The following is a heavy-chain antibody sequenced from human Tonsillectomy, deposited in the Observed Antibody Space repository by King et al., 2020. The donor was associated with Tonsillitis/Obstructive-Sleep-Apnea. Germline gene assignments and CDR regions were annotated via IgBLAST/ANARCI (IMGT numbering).Heavy chain of an antibody. CDR3: ARVYYDILTGYSIDY. D-gene: IGHD3-9*01. V-gene: IGHV4-34*01. CDR1: GGYFSGYY. J-gene: IGHJ4*02. Sequence: VQLQQWGAGLLKPSETLSLTCAVYGGYFSGYYWSWIRQPPGKGLEWIGEINHSGSTNYNPSLKSRVTISVDTSKNQFSLKLSSVTAADTAVYYCARVYYDILTGYSIDYWGQGTLVTVSS. CDR2: INHSGST.